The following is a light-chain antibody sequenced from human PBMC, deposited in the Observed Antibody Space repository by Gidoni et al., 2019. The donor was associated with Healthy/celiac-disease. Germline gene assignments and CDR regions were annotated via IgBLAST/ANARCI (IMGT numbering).Light chain of an antibody. J-gene: IGKJ1*01. CDR3: QQYGSSPPAT. V-gene: IGKV3-20*01. Sequence: EIVFTQSPGTLSLSPGEIATLSCRASQSVSSSYLAWYQQKPRQAPRLLIYGASSRATGIPDRFSGSGAGTDFTLTISRLEPEDFAVYYCQQYGSSPPATFGQGTKVEIK. CDR2: GAS. CDR1: QSVSSSY.